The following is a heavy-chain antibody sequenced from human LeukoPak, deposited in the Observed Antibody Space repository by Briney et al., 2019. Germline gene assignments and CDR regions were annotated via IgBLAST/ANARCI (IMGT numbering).Heavy chain of an antibody. J-gene: IGHJ4*02. CDR1: GLIFRNYA. Sequence: PGGSLRLSCTASGLIFRNYAMTWVRQAPRKGLVWVSTISGDGTETFYADSVKGRFTISRDNSKNTHYLQMSSLRAEDTGIYYCAKGGHYSFFDYWGQGTLVTVSS. V-gene: IGHV3-23*01. CDR2: ISGDGTET. CDR3: AKGGHYSFFDY. D-gene: IGHD4-11*01.